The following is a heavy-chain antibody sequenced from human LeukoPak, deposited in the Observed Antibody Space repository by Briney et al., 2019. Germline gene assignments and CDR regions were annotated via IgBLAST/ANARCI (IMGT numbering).Heavy chain of an antibody. CDR1: GFTFSNAW. CDR3: ARGLSYNWFDP. J-gene: IGHJ5*02. Sequence: GGSLRLPCAASGFTFSNAWMHWVRQAPGKGLVWVSRVNSDGSATSYADSVKGRFTISRDNAKNTLYLQMNSLRAEDTAVYYCARGLSYNWFDPWGQGTLVTVSS. D-gene: IGHD3/OR15-3a*01. CDR2: VNSDGSAT. V-gene: IGHV3-74*01.